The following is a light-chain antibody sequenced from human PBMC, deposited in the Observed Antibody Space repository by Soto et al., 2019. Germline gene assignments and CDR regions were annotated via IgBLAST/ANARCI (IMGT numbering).Light chain of an antibody. CDR1: QSVSSSF. V-gene: IGKV3-20*01. CDR2: GAS. J-gene: IGKJ1*01. CDR3: QQYGSSPWT. Sequence: EIVLTQFPGTLSLSPGERATLSCRASQSVSSSFLAWYQQKPGQAPRLLIYGASSRATGIPDRFSGSGSGTDFPLTISGLEPEDFAVYYCQQYGSSPWTFGQGTKVEIK.